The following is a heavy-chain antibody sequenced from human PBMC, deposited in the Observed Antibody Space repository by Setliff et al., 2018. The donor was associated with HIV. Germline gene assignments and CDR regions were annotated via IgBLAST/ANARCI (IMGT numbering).Heavy chain of an antibody. CDR1: GFSINSGYY. J-gene: IGHJ4*02. V-gene: IGHV4-38-2*01. Sequence: PSETLSLTCAVSGFSINSGYYWGWIRQPPGKGLEWIGSIYQTGTTYYNPSLKSRVTISVDTSQNQFSRRLSSVTAADTAVYYCARGSGRFCSGGRCSAFDYWGQGTLVTVSS. CDR2: IYQTGTT. CDR3: ARGSGRFCSGGRCSAFDY. D-gene: IGHD2-15*01.